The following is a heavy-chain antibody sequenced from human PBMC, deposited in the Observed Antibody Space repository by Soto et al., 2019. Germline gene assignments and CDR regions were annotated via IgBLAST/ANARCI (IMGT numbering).Heavy chain of an antibody. V-gene: IGHV4-59*12. CDR1: GGSISSYC. D-gene: IGHD6-19*01. J-gene: IGHJ4*02. CDR3: AREVAGKTH. Sequence: SETLSLTCTVSGGSISSYCWSWIRQPPGKGMEWIGYIYYNGSTNYNPSLKSRVTISVDTSKNQFSLKLSSVTAADTAVYYCAREVAGKTHWGQGTLVTVSS. CDR2: IYYNGST.